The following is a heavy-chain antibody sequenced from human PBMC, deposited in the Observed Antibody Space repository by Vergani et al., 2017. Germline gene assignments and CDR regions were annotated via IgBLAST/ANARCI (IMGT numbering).Heavy chain of an antibody. Sequence: QVQLVQSGAEVKKPGASVKVSCKASGGTFSSYAISWVRQAPGQGLEWMGRIIPIFGTANYAQKFQGRVTITADESTSTAYMELSSLRSEDTAVYYCARQLLYXSGDCYPYYYGMDVWGQGTTVTVSS. CDR1: GGTFSSYA. J-gene: IGHJ6*02. D-gene: IGHD2-21*02. CDR2: IIPIFGTA. V-gene: IGHV1-69*18. CDR3: ARQLLYXSGDCYPYYYGMDV.